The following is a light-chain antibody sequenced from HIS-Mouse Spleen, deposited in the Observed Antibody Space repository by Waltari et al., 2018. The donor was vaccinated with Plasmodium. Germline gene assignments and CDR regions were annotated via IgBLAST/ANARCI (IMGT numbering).Light chain of an antibody. CDR1: QSIRSW. CDR3: QQYNSYSPYT. Sequence: DIQMTQPPSTLSASVGDRVTITCRASQSIRSWLAWYQQKPGQAPKLLIYKASSLERGVPSRFSGGGSRTEFTLTISSLQPDDFATYYCQQYNSYSPYTFGQGTKLEIK. J-gene: IGKJ2*01. CDR2: KAS. V-gene: IGKV1-5*03.